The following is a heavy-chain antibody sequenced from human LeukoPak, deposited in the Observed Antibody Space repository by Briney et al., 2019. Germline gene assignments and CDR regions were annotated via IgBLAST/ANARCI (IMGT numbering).Heavy chain of an antibody. J-gene: IGHJ6*02. CDR2: IYYSGST. CDR3: ARSGIAAAAPSPYYYGMDV. Sequence: PSETLSLTCTVSGGSISSGGYYWSWIRQHPGKGLEWIGYIYYSGSTYYNPSLKSRVTISVDTSKNQFSLKLSSVTAADTAVYYCARSGIAAAAPSPYYYGMDVWGQGTTVTVSS. D-gene: IGHD6-13*01. CDR1: GGSISSGGYY. V-gene: IGHV4-31*03.